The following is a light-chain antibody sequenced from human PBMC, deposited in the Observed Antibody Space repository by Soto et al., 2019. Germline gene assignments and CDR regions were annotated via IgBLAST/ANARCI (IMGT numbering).Light chain of an antibody. J-gene: IGKJ5*01. CDR1: QTVTSSY. V-gene: IGKV3-20*01. CDR2: GAS. CDR3: QQYGSSPWIT. Sequence: ETVMTQTPATLSVSPGERATLSCRASQTVTSSYFAWYQQRPGQAPRLLIYGASNRATGIPDRFSGSGSGTDFTLTISRLEPEDFAVYYCQQYGSSPWITFGQGTRLEIK.